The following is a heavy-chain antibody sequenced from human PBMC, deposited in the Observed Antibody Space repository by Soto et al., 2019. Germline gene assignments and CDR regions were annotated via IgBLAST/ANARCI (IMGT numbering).Heavy chain of an antibody. D-gene: IGHD6-13*01. CDR3: AREVAADGTFREDVFDI. Sequence: QVHLVQSGAEVKKPGSSVKVSCKASGGTFSNHAINWVRQAPGQGLEWMGRIIPIFTKTNYAQKFQGRVTITADESTITAYLELSSLKYDETAIYYCAREVAADGTFREDVFDIWGPGTMVTVSS. J-gene: IGHJ3*02. CDR1: GGTFSNHA. CDR2: IIPIFTKT. V-gene: IGHV1-69*12.